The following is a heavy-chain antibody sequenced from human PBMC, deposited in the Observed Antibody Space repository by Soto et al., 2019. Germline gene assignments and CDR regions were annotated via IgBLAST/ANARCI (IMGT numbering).Heavy chain of an antibody. V-gene: IGHV4-61*05. J-gene: IGHJ5*02. CDR1: GGSVSSSSYS. D-gene: IGHD3-22*01. CDR2: IYYGGTT. Sequence: PSETLSLTCTVSGGSVSSSSYSWGWIRQPPGKGLEWVGYIYYGGTTNYNPSLLSRVTISLETCKSQFSLRLTSVTAADTAVYYCARLGAYYQSLDPRGPGTPVTVSS. CDR3: ARLGAYYQSLDP.